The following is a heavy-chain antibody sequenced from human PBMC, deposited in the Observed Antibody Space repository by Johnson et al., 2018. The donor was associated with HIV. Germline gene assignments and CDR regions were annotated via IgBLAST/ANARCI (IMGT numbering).Heavy chain of an antibody. V-gene: IGHV3-20*03. D-gene: IGHD3-16*01. J-gene: IGHJ3*02. CDR3: AKGSGGEADAFHM. CDR2: INWNGGIT. Sequence: INWNGGITGYADSVKGRCTIFRDNDKKSLYLQMNSLRAEDTALYYCAKGSGGEADAFHMWGQGTMVTVSS.